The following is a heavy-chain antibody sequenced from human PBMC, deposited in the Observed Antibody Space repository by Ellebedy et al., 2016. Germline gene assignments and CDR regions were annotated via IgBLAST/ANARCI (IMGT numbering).Heavy chain of an antibody. J-gene: IGHJ4*02. CDR1: GFTFSTYP. CDR3: ANVGGSGTYYNGY. CDR2: TSAFGDRT. V-gene: IGHV3-23*01. D-gene: IGHD3-10*01. Sequence: GESLKISCEASGFTFSTYPMSWVRQAPGKGLEWVSTTSAFGDRTHYADSVKGRFTISRDNSKNRLYLQMSSLKVEDTATYYCANVGGSGTYYNGYWGQGTLVTVSS.